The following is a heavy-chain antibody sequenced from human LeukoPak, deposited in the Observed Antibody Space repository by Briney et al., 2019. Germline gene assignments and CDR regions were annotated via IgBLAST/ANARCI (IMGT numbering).Heavy chain of an antibody. CDR3: AKDRAGWFTYSSGWYRGNAFDI. CDR1: GFTFSGYA. D-gene: IGHD6-19*01. V-gene: IGHV3-9*01. J-gene: IGHJ3*02. Sequence: GGSLRLSCAASGFTFSGYAMHWVRQAPGKGLEWVSGISWNSGSIGYADSVKGRFTISRDNAKNSLYLQMNSLRAEDTALYYCAKDRAGWFTYSSGWYRGNAFDIWGQGTMVTVSS. CDR2: ISWNSGSI.